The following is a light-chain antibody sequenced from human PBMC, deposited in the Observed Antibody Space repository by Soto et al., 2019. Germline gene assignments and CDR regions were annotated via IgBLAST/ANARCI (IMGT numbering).Light chain of an antibody. V-gene: IGKV1-5*01. CDR1: QRISTW. CDR3: QHYNSYLWT. J-gene: IGKJ1*01. Sequence: DIQMTQSPSTLSASIGDRVTITCRASQRISTWLAWYQQKPGKAPKLLIYDASSLESGVPSRFSGSGSGTEFTLTISCLQPDDFATYYCQHYNSYLWTFGQGTKVEIK. CDR2: DAS.